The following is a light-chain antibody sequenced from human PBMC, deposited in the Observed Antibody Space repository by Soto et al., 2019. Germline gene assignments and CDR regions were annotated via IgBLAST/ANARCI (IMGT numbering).Light chain of an antibody. CDR3: QQYDDWLRLT. CDR2: GAS. V-gene: IGKV3D-15*01. Sequence: EVVLTQSPGTLSLSPGERATLSCRASQSLSSKYLAWYQQKPGQAPRLLISGASSRATGIPARFSGSGSGTEFNLTISSLQSEDFAVYFCQQYDDWLRLTFGGGTKVDIK. CDR1: QSLSSKY. J-gene: IGKJ4*01.